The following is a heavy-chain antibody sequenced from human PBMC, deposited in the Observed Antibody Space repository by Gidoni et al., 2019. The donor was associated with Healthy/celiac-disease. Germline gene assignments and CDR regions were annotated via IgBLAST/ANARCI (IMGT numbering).Heavy chain of an antibody. CDR3: AKDRGIAAAGIDPHFDY. D-gene: IGHD6-13*01. Sequence: QVQLVESGGGVVQPGRSLRLSCAASGFTFSSYGMHWVRQAPGKGLEWVAVISYDGSNKYYADSVKGRFTISRDNSKNTLYLQMNSLRAEDTAVYYCAKDRGIAAAGIDPHFDYWGQGTLVTVSS. CDR2: ISYDGSNK. J-gene: IGHJ4*02. CDR1: GFTFSSYG. V-gene: IGHV3-30*18.